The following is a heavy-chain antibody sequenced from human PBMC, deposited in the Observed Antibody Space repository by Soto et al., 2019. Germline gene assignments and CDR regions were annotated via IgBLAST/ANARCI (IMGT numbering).Heavy chain of an antibody. CDR3: ARWVEVSLDYFDS. CDR2: VFHNGRT. J-gene: IGHJ4*02. CDR1: RAYMINSYYY. V-gene: IGHV4-30-4*01. D-gene: IGHD1-1*01. Sequence: SETLSLTCPVSRAYMINSYYYWSWVRQTPGKGLEWIGHVFHNGRTYYNPSLKGRVGILVDTSRNHFSLNLNSMTVADAAVYYCARWVEVSLDYFDSWGQG.